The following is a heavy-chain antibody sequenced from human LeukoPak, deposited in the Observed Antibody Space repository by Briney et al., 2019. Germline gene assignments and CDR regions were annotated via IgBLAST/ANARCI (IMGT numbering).Heavy chain of an antibody. CDR3: AKGKKDVYYDILTGPYYYYGMDV. CDR1: GFTFDDYA. V-gene: IGHV3-9*01. CDR2: ISWNSGSI. D-gene: IGHD3-9*01. Sequence: GGSLRLSCAAFGFTFDDYAMRWVRQAPGKGLEWVSGISWNSGSIGYADSVKGRFTISRDNAKNSLYLQMNSLRAEDTALYYCAKGKKDVYYDILTGPYYYYGMDVWGQGTTVTVSS. J-gene: IGHJ6*02.